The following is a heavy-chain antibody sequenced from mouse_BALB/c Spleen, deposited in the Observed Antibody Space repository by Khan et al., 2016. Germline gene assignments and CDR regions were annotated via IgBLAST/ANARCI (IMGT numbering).Heavy chain of an antibody. CDR2: IRNKANGYTT. Sequence: EVELVESGGGLVQPGGSLRLSCATSGFTFTDYYMSWVRQPPGKALEWLGFIRNKANGYTTECSASVKGRFTISRDNSQSILYLQMNTLGAEDSATYYCAREMEGDDDAMDSWGQGTSVTVSS. D-gene: IGHD2-2*01. CDR3: AREMEGDDDAMDS. J-gene: IGHJ4*01. CDR1: GFTFTDYY. V-gene: IGHV7-3*02.